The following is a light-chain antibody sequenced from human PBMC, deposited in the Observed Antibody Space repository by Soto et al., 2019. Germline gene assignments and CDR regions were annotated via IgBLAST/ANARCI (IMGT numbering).Light chain of an antibody. Sequence: QTVVTQTPSASGTPGQRVTISCSGSNSNMGRNYVYWYQQVPGTAPTLLMYRNDVRPSGVPDRFTGSKSGTSASLAISGLRSEDEADYYCAVWDNSLNGVAFGGGTKLTVL. CDR1: NSNMGRNY. CDR2: RND. J-gene: IGLJ2*01. CDR3: AVWDNSLNGVA. V-gene: IGLV1-47*01.